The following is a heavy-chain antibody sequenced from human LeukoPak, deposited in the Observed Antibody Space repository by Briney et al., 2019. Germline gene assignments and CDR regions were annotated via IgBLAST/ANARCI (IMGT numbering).Heavy chain of an antibody. J-gene: IGHJ3*02. D-gene: IGHD2-2*01. CDR2: KYYTRSA. V-gene: IGHV4-31*03. Sequence: SETLSLTCNVSGVSVSDGRYYWTWIRQHPAKGLEWIGYKYYTRSAKYNPSLKSRLTISVDTSKNQFSLQLSSVTAADTATYYCATPYCSSISCLDVFNMWGQGTRVTVSS. CDR3: ATPYCSSISCLDVFNM. CDR1: GVSVSDGRYY.